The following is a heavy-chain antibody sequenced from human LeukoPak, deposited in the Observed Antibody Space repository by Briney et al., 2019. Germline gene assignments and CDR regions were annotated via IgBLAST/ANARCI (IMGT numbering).Heavy chain of an antibody. CDR3: AKDPGTTFIFDY. V-gene: IGHV3-23*01. CDR1: GFTFSSSA. CDR2: ISGSGGNT. D-gene: IGHD1-1*01. Sequence: PGGSLRLSCAASGFTFSSSAMSWVRQAPGKGLEWVSTISGSGGNTYYAGSVKGRFTISRDNSKNTLYLQMNSLRAEDTAVYYCAKDPGTTFIFDYWGQGTLVTVSS. J-gene: IGHJ4*02.